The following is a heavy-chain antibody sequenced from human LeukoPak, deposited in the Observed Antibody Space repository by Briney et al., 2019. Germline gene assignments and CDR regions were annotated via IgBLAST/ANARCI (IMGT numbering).Heavy chain of an antibody. CDR1: VGSISSYY. CDR3: SRDRVGQQLVGRKYYYYYMDV. CDR2: MYYSSST. Sequence: SATLPFTGAAAVGSISSYYWSRIREPAGKVLEGTGYMYYSSSTNYDASLKSRFTISGDNSKNQVSLKLNSLTAADTAVYYCSRDRVGQQLVGRKYYYYYMDVWGKGTTVTISS. D-gene: IGHD6-13*01. V-gene: IGHV4-59*01. J-gene: IGHJ6*03.